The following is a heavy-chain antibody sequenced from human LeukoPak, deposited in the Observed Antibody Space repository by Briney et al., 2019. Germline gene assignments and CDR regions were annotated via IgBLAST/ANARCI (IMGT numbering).Heavy chain of an antibody. J-gene: IGHJ4*02. CDR1: GFTFSSYS. CDR3: ARDPDPDYGDVARNFDY. V-gene: IGHV3-21*01. Sequence: PGGSLRLSCAASGFTFSSYSMNWVRQAPGKGLEWVSSISSSSYIYYADSVKGRFTISRDNAKNSLYLQMNSLRAEDTAVYYCARDPDPDYGDVARNFDYWGQGTLVTVSS. D-gene: IGHD4-17*01. CDR2: ISSSSYI.